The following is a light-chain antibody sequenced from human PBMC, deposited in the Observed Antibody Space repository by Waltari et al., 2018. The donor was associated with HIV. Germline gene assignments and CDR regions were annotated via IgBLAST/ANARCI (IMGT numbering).Light chain of an antibody. V-gene: IGLV4-60*03. CDR2: LEGSVSY. CDR3: ETWDTHTEV. CDR1: RGHSTYI. J-gene: IGLJ3*02. Sequence: QPVLTQSSSASASLGSSVILTCTLDRGHSTYIITWHRQHPGKAPQYLMKLEGSVSYKRGSAVPDRFSGSSSGADRYLTISNLQSEDEADYYCETWDTHTEVFGGGTKLTVL.